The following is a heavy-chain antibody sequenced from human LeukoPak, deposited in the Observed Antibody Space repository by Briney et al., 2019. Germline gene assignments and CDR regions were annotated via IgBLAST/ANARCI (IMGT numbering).Heavy chain of an antibody. Sequence: WASVKVSCKASGYTFTGYYMHWVRQAPGQGLEWMGRINPNSGGTNYAQKFQGRVTMTRDTSISTAYMELSRLRSDDTAVYYCARAIGVTCISTSCYSFDYWGQGTLVTVSS. D-gene: IGHD2-2*02. CDR2: INPNSGGT. V-gene: IGHV1-2*06. J-gene: IGHJ4*02. CDR3: ARAIGVTCISTSCYSFDY. CDR1: GYTFTGYY.